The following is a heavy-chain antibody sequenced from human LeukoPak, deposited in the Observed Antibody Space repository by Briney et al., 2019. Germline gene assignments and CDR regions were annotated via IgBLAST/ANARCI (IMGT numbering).Heavy chain of an antibody. CDR3: ARGRTTQSYASSGFYPRDY. CDR1: GYTFINYY. J-gene: IGHJ4*02. D-gene: IGHD3-22*01. V-gene: IGHV1-46*01. Sequence: VASVKVSCKASGYTFINYYAHWVRQAPGQGLQWLGMINPSGGSTVYAQMLQGRLTMTTDMSTRTVYMELNSLTSEDTAVYYCARGRTTQSYASSGFYPRDYWGQGTLVTVSS. CDR2: INPSGGST.